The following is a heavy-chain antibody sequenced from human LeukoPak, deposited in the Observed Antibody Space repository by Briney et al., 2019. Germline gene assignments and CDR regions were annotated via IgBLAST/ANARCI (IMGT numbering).Heavy chain of an antibody. V-gene: IGHV3-33*01. Sequence: PGGSLRLSCAASGFTFSSYGMHWVRQAPGKGLEWVAVIWYDGSNKYYADSVKGRFTISRDNSKNTLYLQMNSLRAEDTAVYYCAREGGSSCFDYWGQGTLVTVSS. D-gene: IGHD6-13*01. J-gene: IGHJ4*02. CDR3: AREGGSSCFDY. CDR2: IWYDGSNK. CDR1: GFTFSSYG.